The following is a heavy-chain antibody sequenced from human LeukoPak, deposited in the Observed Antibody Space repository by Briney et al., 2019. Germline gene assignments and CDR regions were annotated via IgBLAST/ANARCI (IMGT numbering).Heavy chain of an antibody. D-gene: IGHD3-16*02. V-gene: IGHV1-2*02. CDR1: EYTFTGYY. CDR3: ARAVAVITFGGVIAYNWFDP. CDR2: INPNSGGT. J-gene: IGHJ5*02. Sequence: ASVKVSCKASEYTFTGYYMHWVRQAPGQGLEWMGWINPNSGGTNYAQKFQGRVTMTRDTSISTAYMELSRLRSDDTAVYYCARAVAVITFGGVIAYNWFDPWGQGTLVTVSS.